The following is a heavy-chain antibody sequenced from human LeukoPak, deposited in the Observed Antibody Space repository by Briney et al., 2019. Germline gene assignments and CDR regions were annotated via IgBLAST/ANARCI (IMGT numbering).Heavy chain of an antibody. V-gene: IGHV3-74*01. J-gene: IGHJ4*02. CDR2: INSDGSST. CDR1: GFTFSSYW. CDR3: ARVFWYDSSFDY. Sequence: PGGSLRLSXAASGFTFSSYWMHWVRQAPGKGLGWVSRINSDGSSTSYADSVKGRFTISRDNAKNTLYLQMNSLRAEDTAVYYCARVFWYDSSFDYWGQGTLVTVSS. D-gene: IGHD3-22*01.